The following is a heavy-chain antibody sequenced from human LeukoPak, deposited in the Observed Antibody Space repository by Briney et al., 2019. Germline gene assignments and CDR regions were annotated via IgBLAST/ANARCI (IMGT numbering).Heavy chain of an antibody. D-gene: IGHD1-20*01. CDR3: ARAYNWNAFDI. CDR1: GGSINSYY. V-gene: IGHV4-59*12. J-gene: IGHJ3*02. Sequence: SETLSLTCSVSGGSINSYYWSWIRQSPGKGLEWIGEIYHSGTTHYNPSLKSRVTMSVDKSKNQFSLKLTSVTAADTALFYCARAYNWNAFDIWGQGTMVTVSS. CDR2: IYHSGTT.